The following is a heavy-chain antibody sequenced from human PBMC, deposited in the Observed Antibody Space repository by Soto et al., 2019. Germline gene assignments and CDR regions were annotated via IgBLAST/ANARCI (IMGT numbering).Heavy chain of an antibody. CDR2: ISSSSSTI. Sequence: GGSLRLSCAASGFTFSSYSMNWVRQAPGKGLEWVSYISSSSSTIYYADSVKGRFTISRDNAKNSLYLQMNSLRAEDTAVYYCARDKGYPTDLSIAGRIPSNNWFDPWGQGTLVTVSS. CDR1: GFTFSSYS. D-gene: IGHD6-6*01. CDR3: ARDKGYPTDLSIAGRIPSNNWFDP. V-gene: IGHV3-48*01. J-gene: IGHJ5*02.